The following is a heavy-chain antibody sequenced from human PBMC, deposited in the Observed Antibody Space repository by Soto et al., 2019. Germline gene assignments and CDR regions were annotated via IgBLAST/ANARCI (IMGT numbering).Heavy chain of an antibody. CDR2: IYYSGST. Sequence: SETLSLTCTVSGGSISSYYWSWIRQPPGKGLEWIGYIYYSGSTNYNPSLKSRVTISVDTSKNQFSLKLSSVTAADTAVYYCERSRDDYSNYGMDVWGQGTTVTVSS. V-gene: IGHV4-59*01. J-gene: IGHJ6*02. CDR3: ERSRDDYSNYGMDV. CDR1: GGSISSYY. D-gene: IGHD4-4*01.